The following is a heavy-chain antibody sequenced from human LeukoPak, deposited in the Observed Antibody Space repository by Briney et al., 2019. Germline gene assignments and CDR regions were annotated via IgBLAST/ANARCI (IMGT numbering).Heavy chain of an antibody. Sequence: SETLSLTCTVSGGSISSSSYYWGWIRQPPGKGLEWIGSIYYSGSTYYNPSLKSRVTISVDTSKNQFSLKLTSVTAADTAVYYCARDRTTPDSSGYSYFDSWGQGTLVTVSS. CDR3: ARDRTTPDSSGYSYFDS. CDR1: GGSISSSSYY. V-gene: IGHV4-39*07. J-gene: IGHJ4*02. CDR2: IYYSGST. D-gene: IGHD3-22*01.